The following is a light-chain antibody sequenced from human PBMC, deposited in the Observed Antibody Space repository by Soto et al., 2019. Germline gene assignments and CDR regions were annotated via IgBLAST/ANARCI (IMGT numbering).Light chain of an antibody. Sequence: QSVLTQSPSASGSPGQSVTISCTGTSSDIGGYNSVSWYQQHPGKAPKVMIYDVSKRPSGVPDRFSGSKSGNTASLTVSALQAEHEADYYCSSYTDRNNLVFGTGTKLTVL. V-gene: IGLV2-8*01. J-gene: IGLJ1*01. CDR2: DVS. CDR3: SSYTDRNNLV. CDR1: SSDIGGYNS.